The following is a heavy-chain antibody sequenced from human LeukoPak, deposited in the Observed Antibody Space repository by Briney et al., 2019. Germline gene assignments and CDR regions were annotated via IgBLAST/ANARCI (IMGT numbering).Heavy chain of an antibody. J-gene: IGHJ4*02. CDR2: ISYTGST. CDR3: GRMYSGSYFNDY. CDR1: GGSISRYF. D-gene: IGHD3-10*01. V-gene: IGHV4-59*01. Sequence: SETLSLTCTVSGGSISRYFWSWIRQPPGKALEWIGFISYTGSTNYNPSLKSRVTMSVDTSKNQFSLKLTSVTAADTAMYFCGRMYSGSYFNDYWGQGTLVTVSS.